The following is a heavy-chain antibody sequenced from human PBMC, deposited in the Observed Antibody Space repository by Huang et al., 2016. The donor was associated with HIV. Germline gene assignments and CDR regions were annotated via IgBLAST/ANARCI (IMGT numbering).Heavy chain of an antibody. Sequence: QVQLQQWGAGLLRPSETLSLTCAVYGGSFSGYYGTWIRQPPGKGLEWIGEINHSESTNYNPSLKGRVTISVDTSRNHFSLTLTSVTAADTAVYYCARGQGGYYYYMDVWGKGTTVTVSS. CDR2: INHSEST. CDR1: GGSFSGYY. J-gene: IGHJ6*03. V-gene: IGHV4-34*01. CDR3: ARGQGGYYYYMDV.